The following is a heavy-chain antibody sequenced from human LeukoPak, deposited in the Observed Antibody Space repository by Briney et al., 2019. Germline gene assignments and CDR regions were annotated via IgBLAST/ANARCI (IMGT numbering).Heavy chain of an antibody. V-gene: IGHV3-7*01. CDR2: IKQDGSEK. D-gene: IGHD2-2*01. J-gene: IGHJ5*02. CDR3: ARSPCSSTRCYHS. Sequence: QPGGSLRLSCAASGFTFSSYWMSWVRQAPGKGLEWVANIKQDGSEKYYVDSVKGRFTISRDNAKNSLNLQMNSLRVEDTAVYYCARSPCSSTRCYHSWGQGTLVTVSS. CDR1: GFTFSSYW.